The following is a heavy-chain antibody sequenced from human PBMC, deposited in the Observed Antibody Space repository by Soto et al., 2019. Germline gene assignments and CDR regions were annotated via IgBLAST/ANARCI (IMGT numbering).Heavy chain of an antibody. J-gene: IGHJ6*02. CDR2: INHNTNT. D-gene: IGHD3-22*01. CDR3: ARRRPDYYDNSGYYYHYGMDV. V-gene: IGHV4-34*01. Sequence: SETLSLTCAVYGGSFSDTYWNWFRQPPGKGLEWIGEINHNTNTIYNPSLTSRVTISVDTSKNHFSLKLTSVTAADTAVYYCARRRPDYYDNSGYYYHYGMDVWGQGTTVTVSS. CDR1: GGSFSDTY.